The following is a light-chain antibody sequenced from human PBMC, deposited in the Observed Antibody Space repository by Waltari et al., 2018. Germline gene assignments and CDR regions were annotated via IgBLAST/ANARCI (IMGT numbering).Light chain of an antibody. CDR3: QQYHNWPPLT. CDR1: QSVSSN. Sequence: EILMTRSPATLSVSPGERATLSCRASQSVSSNLAWYQQKPGQAPRLLIYGASTRATGIPARFSGSGSGTEFTLTISSLQSEDFAVYYCQQYHNWPPLTFGGGTKVEMK. J-gene: IGKJ4*01. V-gene: IGKV3-15*01. CDR2: GAS.